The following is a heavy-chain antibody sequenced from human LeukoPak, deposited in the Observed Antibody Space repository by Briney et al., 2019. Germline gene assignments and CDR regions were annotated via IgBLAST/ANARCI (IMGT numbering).Heavy chain of an antibody. CDR3: AKDQTTVLYYFDY. Sequence: GGSLRLSCAASGFTFSSYGMHWVRQAPGKGLEWVAVIWYDGSNKYYADSVKGRFTISRDNSKNTLYLQMNSLRAEDTAVYYCAKDQTTVLYYFDYWGQGTLVIVSS. J-gene: IGHJ4*02. CDR2: IWYDGSNK. V-gene: IGHV3-33*06. CDR1: GFTFSSYG. D-gene: IGHD4-11*01.